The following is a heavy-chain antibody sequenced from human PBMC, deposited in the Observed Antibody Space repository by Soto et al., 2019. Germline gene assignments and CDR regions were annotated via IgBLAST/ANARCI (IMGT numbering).Heavy chain of an antibody. D-gene: IGHD3-3*01. Sequence: SETLSLTCAVYGGSFSCYYWSWIRQPPGKGLEWIGEINHSGSTNYNPSLKSRVTISVDTSKNQFSLKLSSVTAADTAVYYCARGYFYDFWSGYYSNNWFDPWGQGTLVTVSS. CDR1: GGSFSCYY. CDR2: INHSGST. V-gene: IGHV4-34*01. CDR3: ARGYFYDFWSGYYSNNWFDP. J-gene: IGHJ5*02.